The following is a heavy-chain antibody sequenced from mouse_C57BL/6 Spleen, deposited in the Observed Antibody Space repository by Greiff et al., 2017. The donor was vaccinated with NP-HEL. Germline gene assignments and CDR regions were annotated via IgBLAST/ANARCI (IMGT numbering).Heavy chain of an antibody. D-gene: IGHD1-1*01. CDR3: ARSPLYYGSSYYFDY. V-gene: IGHV1-52*01. J-gene: IGHJ2*01. CDR1: GYTFTSYW. CDR2: IDPSDSET. Sequence: VQLQQPGAELVRPGSSVKLSCKASGYTFTSYWMHWVKQRPIQGLEWIGNIDPSDSETHYNQKFKDKATLTVDKSSSTAYMQLSSLTSEDSAVYYCARSPLYYGSSYYFDYWGQGTTLTVSS.